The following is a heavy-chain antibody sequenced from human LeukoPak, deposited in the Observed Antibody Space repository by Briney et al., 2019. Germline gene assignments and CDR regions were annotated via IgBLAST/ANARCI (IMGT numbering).Heavy chain of an antibody. J-gene: IGHJ4*02. Sequence: PSETLSLTCTVSGGSISSYYWSWIRQPPGKGLEWIGYIYYSGSTNYNPSLKSRVTISVDASKNQFSLKLSSVTAADTAVYYCARQSSTTTFDYWGQGTLVTVSS. CDR2: IYYSGST. D-gene: IGHD4-11*01. CDR3: ARQSSTTTFDY. V-gene: IGHV4-59*08. CDR1: GGSISSYY.